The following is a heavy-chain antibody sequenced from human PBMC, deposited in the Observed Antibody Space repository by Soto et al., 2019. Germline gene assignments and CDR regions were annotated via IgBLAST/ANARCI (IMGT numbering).Heavy chain of an antibody. CDR3: ASTKYDSSAYYYWYLGL. CDR1: EDTFRNYA. CDR2: IIPIFGTA. D-gene: IGHD3-22*01. J-gene: IGHJ2*01. V-gene: IGHV1-69*06. Sequence: QVELVQSGAEVKKPGSSVKVSCQASEDTFRNYAISWLRQAPGQGLEWMGGIIPIFGTAYYAEKFQGRVTITADTSANTVYLELSSLRSEDTADYYCASTKYDSSAYYYWYLGLWGRGTLVTVSS.